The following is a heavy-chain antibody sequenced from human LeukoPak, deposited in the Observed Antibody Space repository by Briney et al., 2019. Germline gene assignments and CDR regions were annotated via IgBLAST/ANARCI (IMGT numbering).Heavy chain of an antibody. V-gene: IGHV4-59*01. CDR3: ARVSPYSSGWFQIY. D-gene: IGHD6-19*01. Sequence: SETLSLTCTVSGGSISSYYWSWLRQPPGKGLEWIGYIYYSGSTNYNPSLKSRVTISVDTSKNQFSLKLSSVTAADTAVYYCARVSPYSSGWFQIYWGQGTLVTVSS. CDR2: IYYSGST. J-gene: IGHJ4*02. CDR1: GGSISSYY.